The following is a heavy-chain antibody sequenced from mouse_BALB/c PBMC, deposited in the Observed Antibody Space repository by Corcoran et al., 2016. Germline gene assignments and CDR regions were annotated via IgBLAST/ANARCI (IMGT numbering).Heavy chain of an antibody. J-gene: IGHJ3*01. D-gene: IGHD2-4*01. V-gene: IGHV8-12*01. CDR2: IYWDDDK. CDR3: APTMIISWFAY. Sequence: QVTLKESGPGILQPSQTLSLTCSFSGFSLSTSGMGVSWIRQPSGKGLEWLAHIYWDDDKRYNPSLKSRLTISKDTSSNQVFLKITSVDTADTATYYCAPTMIISWFAYWGQGTLVTVSA. CDR1: GFSLSTSGMG.